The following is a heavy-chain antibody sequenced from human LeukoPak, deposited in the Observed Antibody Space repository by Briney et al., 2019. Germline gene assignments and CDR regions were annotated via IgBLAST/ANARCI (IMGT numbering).Heavy chain of an antibody. CDR2: IKSKTDGGTT. CDR1: GFTFSSYG. CDR3: TTDPFFRYYY. J-gene: IGHJ4*02. Sequence: GGSLRLSCAASGFTFSSYGMSWVRQAPGKGLEWVGRIKSKTDGGTTDYAAPVKGRFTISRDGSKNTLYLQMNSLKTEDTAVYYCTTDPFFRYYYWGQGTLVTVSS. V-gene: IGHV3-15*01. D-gene: IGHD2/OR15-2a*01.